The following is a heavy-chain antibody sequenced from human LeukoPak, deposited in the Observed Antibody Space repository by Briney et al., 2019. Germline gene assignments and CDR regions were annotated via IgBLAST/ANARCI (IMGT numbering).Heavy chain of an antibody. Sequence: SETLSLTCTVSDGSIGSHYWSWIRQPAGRGLEWIGRVHNRGITNYNPSLQGRVTMSVDTSKSQFSLRLTSVAVAGTAVYFCARGAPPYYYYMDVWGKGTPVTVSS. CDR2: VHNRGIT. CDR3: ARGAPPYYYYMDV. J-gene: IGHJ6*03. V-gene: IGHV4-4*07. CDR1: DGSIGSHY.